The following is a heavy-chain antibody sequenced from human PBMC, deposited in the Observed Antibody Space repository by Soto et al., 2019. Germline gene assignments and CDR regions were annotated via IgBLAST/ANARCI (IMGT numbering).Heavy chain of an antibody. CDR3: ATKTGGGWEDGMDV. V-gene: IGHV4-39*01. CDR2: IYYSGST. J-gene: IGHJ6*02. D-gene: IGHD6-19*01. CDR1: GGSISSSSYY. Sequence: SSETLSLTCTVSGGSISSSSYYWGWIRQPPGKGLEWIGSIYYSGSTYYNPSLKSRVTISVDTSKNQFSLKLSSVTAADTAVYYCATKTGGGWEDGMDVWAQGTTVTVSS.